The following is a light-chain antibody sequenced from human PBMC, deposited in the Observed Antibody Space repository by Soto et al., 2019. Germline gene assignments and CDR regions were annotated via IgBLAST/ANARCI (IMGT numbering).Light chain of an antibody. CDR3: QHHKK. CDR2: GAS. J-gene: IGKJ1*01. Sequence: IALTQSPGTLSLSPGERATLSCRASQTVSSSYLTWYQQKPGQAPRLLIYGASTRATGIPDRFSGSGSGTDFTLTISRLEPKDFAVYHCQHHKKFGQGTKVEIK. V-gene: IGKV3-20*01. CDR1: QTVSSSY.